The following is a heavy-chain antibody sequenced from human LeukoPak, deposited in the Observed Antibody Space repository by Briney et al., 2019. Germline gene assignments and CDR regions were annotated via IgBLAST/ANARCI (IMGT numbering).Heavy chain of an antibody. J-gene: IGHJ5*02. V-gene: IGHV1-46*01. CDR2: INLRGDAT. CDR3: ARKWSSRDWFDP. CDR1: GYSSTYVFTTYP. Sequence: ASVKVSCKASGYSSTYVFTTYPIHWVRQAPGQELEWLGMINLRGDATIYAQKFQGRVTMTSDSSTTTVYMELSSLKCEDTGLYYCARKWSSRDWFDPWGQGTLVTVSS. D-gene: IGHD2-8*01.